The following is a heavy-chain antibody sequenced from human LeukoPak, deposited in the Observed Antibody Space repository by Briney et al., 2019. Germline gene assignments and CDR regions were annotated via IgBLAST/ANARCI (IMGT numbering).Heavy chain of an antibody. CDR2: IVIVVGQT. CDR1: GGTFRHHA. CDR3: VAGEAGAFDM. D-gene: IGHD3-10*01. Sequence: GASVTVSCKPSGGTFRHHALNWLRQAPGSGFEWVGRIVIVVGQTDYAENFKGRVTVSADRSTSTAYLEVRNLRSEDTAVYYCVAGEAGAFDMWGQGTTVIVSS. J-gene: IGHJ3*02. V-gene: IGHV1-69*04.